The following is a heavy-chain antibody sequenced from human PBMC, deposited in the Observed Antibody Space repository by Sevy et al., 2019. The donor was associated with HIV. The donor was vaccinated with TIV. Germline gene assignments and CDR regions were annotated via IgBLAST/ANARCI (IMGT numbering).Heavy chain of an antibody. J-gene: IGHJ4*02. D-gene: IGHD1-1*01. CDR2: ISHDERTT. CDR3: ARDPGNSGNY. V-gene: IGHV3-30*04. CDR1: GFTFSTYA. Sequence: GGSLRLSCAASGFTFSTYAMHWLRQAPGKGLEWVAVISHDERTTYYADSVKGRFTISRDNSKNTLYLQMDSLRPEDTTTYYCARDPGNSGNYWGQGTLVTVSS.